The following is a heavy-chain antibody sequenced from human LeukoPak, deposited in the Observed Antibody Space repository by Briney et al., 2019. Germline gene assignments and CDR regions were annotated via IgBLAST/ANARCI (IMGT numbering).Heavy chain of an antibody. CDR3: AKWPEGATPKFHY. CDR2: ISGSGGVT. V-gene: IGHV3-23*01. Sequence: GGTLRLSCAASGWTFSSYAMSWVRQPPGKGLEWVSTISGSGGVTYYPDSERGRFTIARDNSKNTLHLQMDSLRAEDTAIYYCAKWPEGATPKFHYWGQGTLVTVSS. J-gene: IGHJ4*02. CDR1: GWTFSSYA. D-gene: IGHD1-26*01.